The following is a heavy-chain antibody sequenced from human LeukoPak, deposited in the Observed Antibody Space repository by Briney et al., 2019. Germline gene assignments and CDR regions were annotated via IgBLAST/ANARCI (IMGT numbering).Heavy chain of an antibody. V-gene: IGHV4-38-2*02. CDR2: IYHSGST. CDR1: GGSISSYY. J-gene: IGHJ6*03. CDR3: ARLAAAHGINYYYYYYMDV. D-gene: IGHD6-13*01. Sequence: TSETLSLTCTVSGGSISSYYWGWIRQPPGKGLEWIGSIYHSGSTYYNPSLRSRVTISVDTSKNQFSLKLSSVTAADTAVYYCARLAAAHGINYYYYYYMDVWGKGTTVTVSS.